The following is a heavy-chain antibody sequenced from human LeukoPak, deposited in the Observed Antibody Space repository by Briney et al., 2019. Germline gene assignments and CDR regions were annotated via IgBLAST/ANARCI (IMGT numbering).Heavy chain of an antibody. Sequence: GGSLRLSCVASGFTFSNYWMSWVRQAPGKGLEWVANMKQEGRETYYVDSVKGRFTISRDNAENSLYLQMNSLRAEDTAVYYCARGISSSWYYWGQGTLVTVSS. CDR3: ARGISSSWYY. V-gene: IGHV3-7*05. D-gene: IGHD6-13*01. CDR1: GFTFSNYW. J-gene: IGHJ4*02. CDR2: MKQEGRET.